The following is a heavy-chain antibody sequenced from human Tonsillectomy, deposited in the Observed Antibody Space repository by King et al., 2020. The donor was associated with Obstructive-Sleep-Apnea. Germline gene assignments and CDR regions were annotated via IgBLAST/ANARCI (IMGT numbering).Heavy chain of an antibody. V-gene: IGHV4-34*01. CDR2: TNHSGSI. CDR3: AITKGDYFFYFDY. D-gene: IGHD4-17*01. J-gene: IGHJ4*02. CDR1: GESFSGYY. Sequence: VQLQQWGAGLLKPSETLSLTCAVSGESFSGYYWSWIRQPPGKGLEWIGETNHSGSINYNPSLKSRATMSVDTSKNQFSLKLSSVTAADTAVYYCAITKGDYFFYFDYWGQGTLVSVSS.